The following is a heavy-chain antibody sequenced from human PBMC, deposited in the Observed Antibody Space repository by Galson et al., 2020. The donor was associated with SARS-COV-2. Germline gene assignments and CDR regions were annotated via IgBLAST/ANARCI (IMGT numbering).Heavy chain of an antibody. CDR1: GFTFSSSA. J-gene: IGHJ6*02. CDR2: ISYDGSNK. D-gene: IGHD5-18*01. V-gene: IGHV3-30*04. CDR3: AGSQAMENYYYGMDV. Sequence: TGGSLRLSCAASGFTFSSSAMHWVRQAPGKGLEWVAVISYDGSNKYYADSVKGRFTISRDNSKNTLYLQMNSLRAEDTAVYYCAGSQAMENYYYGMDVWCQGTTVTVSS.